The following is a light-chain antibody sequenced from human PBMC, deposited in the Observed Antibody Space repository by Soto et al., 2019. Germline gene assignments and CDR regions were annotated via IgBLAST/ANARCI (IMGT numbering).Light chain of an antibody. V-gene: IGKV3D-15*01. CDR2: GAS. Sequence: EIVLTQSPATLSVSPGERAALSCRASQSVSNNLAWYQQKPGQPPRLLIFGASTRATGIPARFSGSGSEAEFALTISTLQSEDFAVYYCQQYSGWPLTFGGGTKVDI. J-gene: IGKJ4*01. CDR3: QQYSGWPLT. CDR1: QSVSNN.